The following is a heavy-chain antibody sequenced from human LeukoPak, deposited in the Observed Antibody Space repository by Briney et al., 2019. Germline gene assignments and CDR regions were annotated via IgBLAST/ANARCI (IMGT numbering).Heavy chain of an antibody. CDR1: GFTFSSYS. Sequence: GGSLRLSCAASGFTFSSYSMNWVRQAPGKGLEWVSSISSSSGYIYYADSVKGRFTISRDNAKNSLYLQMNSLRAEDTAVYYCARATPVVRGVIGYLQQGARGTLLTVS. D-gene: IGHD3-10*01. V-gene: IGHV3-21*01. J-gene: IGHJ1*01. CDR2: ISSSSGYI. CDR3: ARATPVVRGVIGYLQQ.